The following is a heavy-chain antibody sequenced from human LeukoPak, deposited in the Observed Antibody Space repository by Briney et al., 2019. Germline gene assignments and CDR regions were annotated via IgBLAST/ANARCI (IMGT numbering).Heavy chain of an antibody. D-gene: IGHD1-7*01. V-gene: IGHV3-74*01. Sequence: QSGGSLRLSCAASGFTFSDYWMHWVRHAPGKGLVWVSGINTDGRRTIYADSVKGRFTISRDNAKNTLYLQMNSLRAEDTAVYYCARDRGRTNYGDNNWFDSWGQGTLVTVSS. CDR1: GFTFSDYW. CDR3: ARDRGRTNYGDNNWFDS. CDR2: INTDGRRT. J-gene: IGHJ5*01.